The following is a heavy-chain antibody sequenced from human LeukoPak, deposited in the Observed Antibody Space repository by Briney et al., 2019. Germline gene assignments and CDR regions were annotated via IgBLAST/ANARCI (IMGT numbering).Heavy chain of an antibody. CDR2: IYTSGST. CDR3: ARDGHGLRYNWFDP. Sequence: PSETLSLTCTVSGGSISSYYWSWIRQPAGKGLEWIGRIYTSGSTNYNPSLKSRVTMSVDTSKNQFSLKLSSVTAADTAVYYCARDGHGLRYNWFDPWGQGTLVTVSS. V-gene: IGHV4-4*07. CDR1: GGSISSYY. J-gene: IGHJ5*02. D-gene: IGHD3-10*01.